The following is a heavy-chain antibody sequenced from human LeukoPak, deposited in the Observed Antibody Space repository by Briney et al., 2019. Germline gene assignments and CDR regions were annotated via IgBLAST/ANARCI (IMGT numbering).Heavy chain of an antibody. D-gene: IGHD2-21*02. CDR3: STVVTASPY. Sequence: GGSLRLSCAASGFTFSNAWMSWVRQAPGKGLEWVSYISSSGSTIYYADSVKGRFTISRDNAKNSLYLQMNSLRAEDTAVYYCSTVVTASPYWGQGTLVTVSS. CDR2: ISSSGSTI. V-gene: IGHV3-11*04. J-gene: IGHJ4*02. CDR1: GFTFSNAW.